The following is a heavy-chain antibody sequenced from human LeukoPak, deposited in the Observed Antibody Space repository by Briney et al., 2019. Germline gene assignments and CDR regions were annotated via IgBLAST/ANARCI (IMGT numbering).Heavy chain of an antibody. CDR1: GYTFTSYY. CDR2: INPSGGST. CDR3: AKGSYYDSSGSFYFDY. J-gene: IGHJ4*02. Sequence: ASVKVSCKASGYTFTSYYMHWVRQAPGQGLEWMGIINPSGGSTSYAQKFQGRVTMTRDTSTSTVYMELSSLRSEDTAAYYCAKGSYYDSSGSFYFDYWGQGTLVTASS. D-gene: IGHD3-22*01. V-gene: IGHV1-46*01.